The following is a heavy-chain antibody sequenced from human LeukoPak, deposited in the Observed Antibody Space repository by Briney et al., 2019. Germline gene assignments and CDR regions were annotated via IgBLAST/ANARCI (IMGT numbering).Heavy chain of an antibody. J-gene: IGHJ4*02. CDR3: AKDLGRLPQHFDY. V-gene: IGHV3-7*01. D-gene: IGHD3/OR15-3a*01. CDR2: IKQDGSEK. Sequence: GGSLRLSCAASGFTFSSYWMSWVRQAPGKGLEWVANIKQDGSEKYYVDSVKGRFTISRDNSKNTLYLQMNSLRAEDTAVYYCAKDLGRLPQHFDYWGQGTLVTVSS. CDR1: GFTFSSYW.